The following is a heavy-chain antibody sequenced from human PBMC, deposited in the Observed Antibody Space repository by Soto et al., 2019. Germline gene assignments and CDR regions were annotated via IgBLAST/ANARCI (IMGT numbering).Heavy chain of an antibody. D-gene: IGHD3-16*01. V-gene: IGHV4-31*03. J-gene: IGHJ5*02. CDR3: ARVGGINWFDP. CDR2: IYYSGST. Sequence: QVQLQESGPGLVKPSQTLSLTCTVSGGSISSGGYYWSWIRQHPGKGLEWIGYIYYSGSTYYNPALRXRXTXSXXTSKNRFSLKLSSVTAADTAVYYCARVGGINWFDPWGQGTLVTVSS. CDR1: GGSISSGGYY.